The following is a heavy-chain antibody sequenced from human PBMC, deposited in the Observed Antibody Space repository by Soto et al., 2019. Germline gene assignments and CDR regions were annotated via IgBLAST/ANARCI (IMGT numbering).Heavy chain of an antibody. CDR3: ARAYYYDSSGYYYNWFDP. CDR1: GGSISSSSYY. D-gene: IGHD3-22*01. V-gene: IGHV4-39*01. CDR2: IYYSGST. J-gene: IGHJ5*02. Sequence: SETLSLTCTVSGGSISSSSYYWGWIRQPPGKGLEWIGSIYYSGSTYYNPSLKSRVTISVDTSKNQFSLKLSSVTAADTAVYYCARAYYYDSSGYYYNWFDPWGQGTLVTVYS.